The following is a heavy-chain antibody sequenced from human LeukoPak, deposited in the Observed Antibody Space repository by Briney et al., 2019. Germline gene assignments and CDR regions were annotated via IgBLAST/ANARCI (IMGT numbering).Heavy chain of an antibody. CDR3: ARHKGFYVSGSYYYYAMDV. D-gene: IGHD3-10*01. CDR2: IYPGDSDT. CDR1: GYSFTSYW. V-gene: IGHV5-51*01. J-gene: IGHJ6*02. Sequence: GESLKISCKGSGYSFTSYWIGWVRQMPGKGLEWMGIIYPGDSDTRYSPSFQGQVTISADKSINTAYLQWSSLKASDTAMYYCARHKGFYVSGSYYYYAMDVWGQGTTVTVSS.